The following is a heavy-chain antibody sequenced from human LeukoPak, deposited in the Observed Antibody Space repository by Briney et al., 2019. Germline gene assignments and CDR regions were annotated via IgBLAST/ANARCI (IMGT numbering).Heavy chain of an antibody. CDR1: GYNFTSYW. J-gene: IGHJ1*01. V-gene: IGHV5-51*01. CDR3: ARSDSSGSARGIQY. Sequence: GESLKISCKGSGYNFTSYWVGWVRQMPGKGLQCLGTIYPGDSDTRYSPSFQGQVTISVDKSVSTAYLQWSSLKASDTAMYYCARSDSSGSARGIQYWGQGTPVTVSS. CDR2: IYPGDSDT. D-gene: IGHD3-22*01.